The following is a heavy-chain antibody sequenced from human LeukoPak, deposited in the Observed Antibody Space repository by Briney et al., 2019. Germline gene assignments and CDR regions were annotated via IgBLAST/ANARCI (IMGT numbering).Heavy chain of an antibody. J-gene: IGHJ6*02. D-gene: IGHD3-16*01. CDR2: INHNGSVN. CDR1: GFTFSSYW. Sequence: GGSLRLSCAASGFTFSSYWMNWARQAPGKGLEWVASINHNGSVNYYVDSVKGRFTISRDNAKNSLYLQMRNLRAEDTAVYFCARGGGLDVWGQGATVTVSS. CDR3: ARGGGLDV. V-gene: IGHV3-7*03.